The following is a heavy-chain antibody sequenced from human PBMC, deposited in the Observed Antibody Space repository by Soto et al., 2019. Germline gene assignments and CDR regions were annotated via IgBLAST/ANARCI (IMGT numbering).Heavy chain of an antibody. Sequence: EVQLVESGGGLVQPGGSLRLACAASGFAFSSYWMHWVRQAPGKGLVWVSRIFSDGSSTTYADSVKGRFTISRDNGKNKLDLQMHSLRVEDTALDYCVRDPRNSPAHFQPWGQGTLVTASP. J-gene: IGHJ1*01. CDR3: VRDPRNSPAHFQP. D-gene: IGHD4-4*01. CDR1: GFAFSSYW. V-gene: IGHV3-74*03. CDR2: IFSDGSST.